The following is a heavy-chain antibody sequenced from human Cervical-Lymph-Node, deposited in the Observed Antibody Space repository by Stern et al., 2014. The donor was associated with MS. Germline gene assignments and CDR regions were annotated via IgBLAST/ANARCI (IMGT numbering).Heavy chain of an antibody. CDR3: ARTDYSLMRGYSHFDY. V-gene: IGHV2-5*02. CDR1: GFSFTSSRMG. J-gene: IGHJ4*02. Sequence: QVTLRESGPTLVKPTQTLTLTCTFSGFSFTSSRMGVGWIRQPPGKALEWLALIYWDDDTRYSPSLKTRLTLTKDKSKSQGGLRPTHLAPEEPRTFHCARTDYSLMRGYSHFDYCGQGAPVTVSS. D-gene: IGHD3-3*01. CDR2: IYWDDDT.